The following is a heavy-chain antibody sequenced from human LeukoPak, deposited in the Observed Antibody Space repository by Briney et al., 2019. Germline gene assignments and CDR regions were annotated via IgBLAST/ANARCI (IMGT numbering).Heavy chain of an antibody. D-gene: IGHD3-9*01. Sequence: PGGSLRLSCAASGFTFSSYSMNWVRQAPGKGLEWVSSISSSSSYIYYADSVKGRFTISRDNAKNSLYLQMNSLRAEDTAVYYCARDSATKYDILTGSMGSRYYFDYWGQGTLVTVSS. CDR1: GFTFSSYS. CDR2: ISSSSSYI. J-gene: IGHJ4*02. CDR3: ARDSATKYDILTGSMGSRYYFDY. V-gene: IGHV3-21*01.